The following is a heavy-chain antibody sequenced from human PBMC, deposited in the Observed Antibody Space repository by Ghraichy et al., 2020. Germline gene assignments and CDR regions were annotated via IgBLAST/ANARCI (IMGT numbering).Heavy chain of an antibody. V-gene: IGHV3-21*01. CDR1: GFTFSSYS. CDR3: ARYITDFEGELPFDY. D-gene: IGHD1-26*01. J-gene: IGHJ4*02. Sequence: GGSLRLSCAASGFTFSSYSMNWVRQAPGKGLEWVSSISSSSSYIYYADSVKGRFTISRDNAKNSLYLQMNSLRAEDTAVYYCARYITDFEGELPFDYWGQGTLVTVSS. CDR2: ISSSSSYI.